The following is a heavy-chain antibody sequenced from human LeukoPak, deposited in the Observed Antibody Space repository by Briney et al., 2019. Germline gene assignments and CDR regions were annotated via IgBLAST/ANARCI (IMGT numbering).Heavy chain of an antibody. CDR2: IYYSGST. J-gene: IGHJ3*02. CDR3: ARGNYYDSSGYYFLAAFDI. Sequence: SETLSLTCTVSGGSISSSSSYWGWIRQPPGKGLEWIVSIYYSGSTYYNPSLKIRVTISVDTSKDQFSLKLSSVTAADTAVYYCARGNYYDSSGYYFLAAFDIWGQGTMDSVSS. D-gene: IGHD3-22*01. CDR1: GGSISSSSSY. V-gene: IGHV4-39*07.